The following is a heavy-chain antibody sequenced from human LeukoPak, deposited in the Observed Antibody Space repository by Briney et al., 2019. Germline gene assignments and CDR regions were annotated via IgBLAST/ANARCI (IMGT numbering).Heavy chain of an antibody. V-gene: IGHV3-74*01. J-gene: IGHJ4*02. D-gene: IGHD3-16*01. CDR1: GITFSNYW. CDR2: IIQDGRAT. CDR3: ATDDYRGLGY. Sequence: SGGSLTLSCATSGITFSNYWMHWVRQAPGNGLVWVSHIIQDGRATFYADSVKVRFTISRDNAKDTVYLQMNSLTAKDTAVYYCATDDYRGLGYWGQGTLVTVSS.